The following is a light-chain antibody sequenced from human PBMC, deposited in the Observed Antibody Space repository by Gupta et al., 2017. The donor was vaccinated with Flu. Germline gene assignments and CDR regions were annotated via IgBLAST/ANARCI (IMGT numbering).Light chain of an antibody. CDR3: QQDCSSQIT. CDR1: QSVRSTY. V-gene: IGKV3-20*01. CDR2: GSP. Sequence: EIVLTQSPGTLSLSPGERATLSCRASQSVRSTYLAWYQQKLGQAPRLLMYGSPSRATGIPDRFTGSGSGTDFTLTISRLEAEDFAVYYCQQDCSSQITFGQGTRMEIK. J-gene: IGKJ5*01.